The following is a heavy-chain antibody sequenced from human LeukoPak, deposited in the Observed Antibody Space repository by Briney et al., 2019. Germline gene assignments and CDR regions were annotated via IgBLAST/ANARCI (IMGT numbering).Heavy chain of an antibody. V-gene: IGHV3-23*01. CDR2: ISGSGSRT. J-gene: IGHJ3*02. CDR3: AKGSREWELLDAFDI. CDR1: GFTYTCYG. Sequence: GGSLRLSRGASGFTYTCYGMTWVGQAPGKGLEWVSGISGSGSRTDYADSVKGRFTISRDNAKNTLYLQMNSLRAEDTAAYYCAKGSREWELLDAFDIWGQGTMVTVSS. D-gene: IGHD1-26*01.